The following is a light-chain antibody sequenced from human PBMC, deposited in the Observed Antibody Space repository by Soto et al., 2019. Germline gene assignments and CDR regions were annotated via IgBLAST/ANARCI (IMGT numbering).Light chain of an antibody. CDR1: QSISTF. CDR3: QQSFTAPWT. Sequence: DIQMTQSPSSLSASVGDRVTITCRASQSISTFLNWYQQKPGKAPNLLIYTASTLHGGVPSRFSGSGSGTDFTLTISSLQPEDFATYYCQQSFTAPWTFGQGTKV. V-gene: IGKV1-39*01. CDR2: TAS. J-gene: IGKJ1*01.